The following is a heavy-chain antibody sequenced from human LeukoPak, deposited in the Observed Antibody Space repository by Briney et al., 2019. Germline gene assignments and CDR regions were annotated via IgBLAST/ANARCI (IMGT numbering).Heavy chain of an antibody. D-gene: IGHD3-10*01. J-gene: IGHJ4*02. CDR3: AQPPRGY. Sequence: GGSLRLSCAASGFTFSSYGMHWVRQAPGKGLEWVAVIWYDGSNKYYADSVKGRFTISRDNAKNSLYLQMNSLRAEDTAVYYCAQPPRGYWGQGTLVTVSS. CDR1: GFTFSSYG. CDR2: IWYDGSNK. V-gene: IGHV3-33*03.